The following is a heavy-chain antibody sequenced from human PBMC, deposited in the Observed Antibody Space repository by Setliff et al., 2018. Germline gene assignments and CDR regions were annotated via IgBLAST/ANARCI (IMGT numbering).Heavy chain of an antibody. J-gene: IGHJ5*02. V-gene: IGHV5-51*01. Sequence: GESLKISCKDSGYSFSNFWIGWVRQMPGKGLEWMGIIYPGDSPSFQGQVTISTDTSINTAFLRWNNLKASDTAVYYCARRGERFFNWFDPWGQGTLVTVSS. CDR1: GYSFSNFW. CDR2: IYPG. CDR3: ARRGERFFNWFDP. D-gene: IGHD2-21*01.